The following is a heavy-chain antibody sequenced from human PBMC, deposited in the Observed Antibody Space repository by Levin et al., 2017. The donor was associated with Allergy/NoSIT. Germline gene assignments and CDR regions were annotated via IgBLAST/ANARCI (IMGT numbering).Heavy chain of an antibody. CDR1: GFTFSSYA. V-gene: IGHV3-30-3*01. D-gene: IGHD6-19*01. CDR3: ARDQYSSGWSDEENYYYYDGMDV. Sequence: GGSLRLSCAASGFTFSSYAMHWVRQAPGKGLEWVAVISYDGSNKYYADSVKGRFTISRDNSKNTLYLQMNSLRAEDTAVYYCARDQYSSGWSDEENYYYYDGMDVWGQGTTVTVSS. J-gene: IGHJ6*02. CDR2: ISYDGSNK.